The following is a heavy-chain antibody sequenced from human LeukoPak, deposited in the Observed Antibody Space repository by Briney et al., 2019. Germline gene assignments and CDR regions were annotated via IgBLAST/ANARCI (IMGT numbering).Heavy chain of an antibody. CDR3: ARHESYSSSRYLRYFDL. D-gene: IGHD6-13*01. CDR1: GGSISSYY. J-gene: IGHJ2*01. V-gene: IGHV4-59*08. Sequence: SETLSLTCTVSGGSISSYYWSWIRQPPGKGLEWIGYIYYSGSTNYNPSLKSRVTISVDTSKNQFSLKLSSVTAADTAVYYCARHESYSSSRYLRYFDLWGRGTLVTVSS. CDR2: IYYSGST.